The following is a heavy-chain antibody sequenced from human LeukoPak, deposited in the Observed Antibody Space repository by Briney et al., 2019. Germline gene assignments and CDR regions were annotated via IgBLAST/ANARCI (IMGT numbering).Heavy chain of an antibody. D-gene: IGHD3-9*01. J-gene: IGHJ4*02. CDR3: ARDSTYYDILTGYYPYYFDY. CDR2: IILIFGTA. V-gene: IGHV1-69*13. Sequence: ASVKVSCKASGGTFSSYAISWVRQAPGQGLEWMGGIILIFGTANYAQKFQGRVTITADESTSTAYMELSSLRSEDTAVYYCARDSTYYDILTGYYPYYFDYWGQGTLVTVSS. CDR1: GGTFSSYA.